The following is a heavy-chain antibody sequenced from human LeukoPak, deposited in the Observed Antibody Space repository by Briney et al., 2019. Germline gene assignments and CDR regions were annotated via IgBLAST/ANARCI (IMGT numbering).Heavy chain of an antibody. V-gene: IGHV3-74*01. D-gene: IGHD5-18*01. CDR3: ARGGTYSSGLPGS. CDR1: GFTFSGYW. Sequence: GGSLRLSCAASGFTFSGYWMHWVRQAPGKGLVWVSRINSDGSSTNYADSVKGRFTISRDNAKNTLYLQMNTLRAEDTAVYYCARGGTYSSGLPGSWGRGTLVTVSS. J-gene: IGHJ5*02. CDR2: INSDGSST.